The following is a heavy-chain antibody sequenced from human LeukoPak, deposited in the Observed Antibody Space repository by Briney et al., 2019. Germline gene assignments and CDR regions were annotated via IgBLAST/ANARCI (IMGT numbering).Heavy chain of an antibody. J-gene: IGHJ4*02. CDR1: GFTFDDYG. CDR3: ARLDSSSSFDY. CDR2: INWNGGST. Sequence: GGSLRLSCAASGFTFDDYGMGWVRQAPGKGLEWVSGINWNGGSTGYADSVKGRFTISRDNAKNSLYLQMNSLRAEDTALYYCARLDSSSSFDYWGQGTLVTVSS. D-gene: IGHD6-6*01. V-gene: IGHV3-20*04.